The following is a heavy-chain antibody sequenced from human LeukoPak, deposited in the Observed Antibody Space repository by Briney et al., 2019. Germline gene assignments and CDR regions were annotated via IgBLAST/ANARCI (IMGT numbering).Heavy chain of an antibody. J-gene: IGHJ4*02. CDR3: ARQGAILSN. CDR1: GYSISSGYY. V-gene: IGHV4-38-2*01. Sequence: SETLSLTCAVSGYSISSGYYWGWIRQPPGKGLEWIGRIYHSGSTYYNPSLKSRVTISVDTSKNQFSLKLSSVTAADTAVYYCARQGAILSNWGQGTLVTVSS. CDR2: IYHSGST. D-gene: IGHD3-16*01.